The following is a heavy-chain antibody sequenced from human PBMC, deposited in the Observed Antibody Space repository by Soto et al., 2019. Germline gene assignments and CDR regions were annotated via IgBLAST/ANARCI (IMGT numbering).Heavy chain of an antibody. D-gene: IGHD6-25*01. CDR1: GFTFSNAW. V-gene: IGHV3-15*01. Sequence: GGSLRLSCAASGFTFSNAWMSWVRQAPGKWLEWVGRIKSKTDGGTTDYAAPVKGRFTISRDDSKNTLYLQMNSLKTEDTAVYYCTTGSSSADGPTYYYYGMDVWGQGTTVTVSS. CDR3: TTGSSSADGPTYYYYGMDV. J-gene: IGHJ6*02. CDR2: IKSKTDGGTT.